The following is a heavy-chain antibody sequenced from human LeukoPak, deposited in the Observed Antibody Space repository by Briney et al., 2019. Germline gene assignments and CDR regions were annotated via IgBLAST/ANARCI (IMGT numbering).Heavy chain of an antibody. V-gene: IGHV3-33*01. Sequence: TLSCAASGFTFSSYGMQWVRQAPGKALEGVAVIWYDGSNKYYADSVKGRFTISRDNSKTPLYLKMNCLRAEYTAVYYCARDQGRIFGVVIIPYYYYGMDVWGQGATVTVSS. D-gene: IGHD3-3*01. CDR1: GFTFSSYG. J-gene: IGHJ6*02. CDR2: IWYDGSNK. CDR3: ARDQGRIFGVVIIPYYYYGMDV.